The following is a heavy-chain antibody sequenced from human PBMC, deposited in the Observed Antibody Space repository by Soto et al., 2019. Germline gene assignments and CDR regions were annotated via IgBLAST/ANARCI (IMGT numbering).Heavy chain of an antibody. Sequence: QVQLVESGGGVVQPGRSLRLSCAASGFTFSSYGMHWVRQAPGKGLEWVAVISYDGSNKYYADSVKSRFTISRDNSKNTLYLQMNSLRAEDTAVYYCAKEGIAAAGTDYWGQGTLVTVSS. CDR3: AKEGIAAAGTDY. CDR2: ISYDGSNK. V-gene: IGHV3-30*18. J-gene: IGHJ4*02. D-gene: IGHD6-13*01. CDR1: GFTFSSYG.